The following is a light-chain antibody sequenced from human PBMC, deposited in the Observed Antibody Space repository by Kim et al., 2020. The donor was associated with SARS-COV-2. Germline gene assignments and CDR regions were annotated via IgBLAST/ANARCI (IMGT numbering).Light chain of an antibody. CDR1: SLRSYY. J-gene: IGLJ2*01. V-gene: IGLV3-19*01. CDR2: GKN. CDR3: NSRDSNDNVV. Sequence: VGWGQTVRITCKGDSLRSYYATWYQQKPGQAPILVIYGKNNRPSGIPDRFSGSSSGNTASLTITGTQAGDEADYYCNSRDSNDNVVFGGGTQLTVL.